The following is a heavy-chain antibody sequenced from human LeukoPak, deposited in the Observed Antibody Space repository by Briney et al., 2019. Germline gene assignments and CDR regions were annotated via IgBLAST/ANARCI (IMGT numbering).Heavy chain of an antibody. CDR3: VRSSGSSGFDF. J-gene: IGHJ4*02. D-gene: IGHD3-22*01. Sequence: SETLSLTCTVSGGSISSYYWSWIRQPPGKGLEWIGYIYYSGSTNYNPSLKSRVTISVDTSKNQFSLRLSSVTAADTAVYCCVRSSGSSGFDFWGQGTLVTVYS. CDR1: GGSISSYY. V-gene: IGHV4-59*01. CDR2: IYYSGST.